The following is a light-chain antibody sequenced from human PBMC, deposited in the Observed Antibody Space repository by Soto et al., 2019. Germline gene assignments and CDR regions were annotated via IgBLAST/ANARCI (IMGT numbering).Light chain of an antibody. CDR1: QSLLHSNGYNY. CDR2: KVS. CDR3: MQGTHWPIT. V-gene: IGKV2-30*02. J-gene: IGKJ5*01. Sequence: PLSLPVTPGEPASISCRSSQSLLHSNGYNYLNWFQQRPGQSPRRLIYKVSNRDSGVPDRFSGSGSGTDFTLKISRVEAEDVGVYYCMQGTHWPITFGQGTRLEIK.